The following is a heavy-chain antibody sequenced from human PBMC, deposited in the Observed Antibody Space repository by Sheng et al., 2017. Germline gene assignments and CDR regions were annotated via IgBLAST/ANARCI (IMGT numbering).Heavy chain of an antibody. D-gene: IGHD3-10*01. J-gene: IGHJ5*02. Sequence: QVQLVQSGAEVKKPGSSVRVSCKTSGGTFSSDNISWVRQAPGQGLEWMGEIIPIFGTPNYAQKFQGRVTVTADESTSTVYMELSSLKSKDSAVYYCARRADYGSGSDWARPFDPWGQGT. CDR2: IIPIFGTP. CDR1: GGTFSSDN. V-gene: IGHV1-69*13. CDR3: ARRADYGSGSDWARPFDP.